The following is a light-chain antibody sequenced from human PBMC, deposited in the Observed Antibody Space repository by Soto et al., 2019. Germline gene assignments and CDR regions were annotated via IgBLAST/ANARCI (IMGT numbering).Light chain of an antibody. CDR3: QQYSRAPPT. CDR1: QSIDNNY. CDR2: GAS. J-gene: IGKJ1*01. Sequence: EIVLTHSPGTLSLSPGERATLSCRASQSIDNNYLAWYQQKPGQAPRLVIYGASTRATDIPDRFSASGSGTEFTLTISRLEPEDFAVYYCQQYSRAPPTFGQGTMVEI. V-gene: IGKV3-20*01.